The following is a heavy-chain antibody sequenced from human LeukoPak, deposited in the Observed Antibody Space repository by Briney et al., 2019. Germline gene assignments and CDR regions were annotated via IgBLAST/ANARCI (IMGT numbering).Heavy chain of an antibody. CDR1: GSSFISSN. V-gene: IGHV4-59*08. CDR3: ARRYSGYGNAFDI. Sequence: PAETWSCTCNVPGSSFISSNWSWIGQHPGKGLEWFGDIYSSGSTNYTPSLKSRVTISVDTSKNQFSLKLYAVTAADTAVYYCARRYSGYGNAFDIWGQGTMVTVSS. D-gene: IGHD5-12*01. J-gene: IGHJ3*02. CDR2: IYSSGST.